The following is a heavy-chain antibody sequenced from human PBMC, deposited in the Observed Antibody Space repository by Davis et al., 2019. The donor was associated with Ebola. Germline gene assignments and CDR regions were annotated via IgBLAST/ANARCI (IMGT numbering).Heavy chain of an antibody. D-gene: IGHD1-1*01. CDR1: GYTFTSND. CDR2: ISAYNGNT. V-gene: IGHV1-18*01. J-gene: IGHJ5*02. Sequence: AASVKVSCKASGYTFTSNDISWVRQAPGQGLEWMGWISAYNGNTNYAQKLQGRVTMTTDTSTSTAYMELRSLRSDDTAVYYCARKALTVPGWFDPWGQGTLVTVSS. CDR3: ARKALTVPGWFDP.